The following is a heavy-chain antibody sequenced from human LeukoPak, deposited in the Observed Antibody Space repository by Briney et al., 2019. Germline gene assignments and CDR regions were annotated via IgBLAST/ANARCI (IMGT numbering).Heavy chain of an antibody. J-gene: IGHJ3*02. CDR3: AKGYSSWYNDAFDI. V-gene: IGHV3-30*02. Sequence: PGGSLRLSCAAYGFTFSRSGMHWVRQAPGKELEWVTFIGYDGSKIYYADSVKGRFTISRDNSKNTLYLQMNSLRAEDTAVYYCAKGYSSWYNDAFDIWGQGTMVTVSS. CDR1: GFTFSRSG. D-gene: IGHD6-13*01. CDR2: IGYDGSKI.